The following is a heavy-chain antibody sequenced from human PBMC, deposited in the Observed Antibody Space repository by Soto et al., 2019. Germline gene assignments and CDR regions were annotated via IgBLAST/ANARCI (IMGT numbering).Heavy chain of an antibody. D-gene: IGHD1-26*01. CDR2: ISSSGSTI. J-gene: IGHJ3*02. CDR1: GFTFSDHY. V-gene: IGHV3-11*01. CDR3: VRDRGSGSYLEKLDAFDI. Sequence: GGSLRLSCAASGFTFSDHYMSWIRQAPGKGLEWVSYISSSGSTIYYADSVKGRFTISRDNAKNSLYLQMNSLRAEDTAVYYCVRDRGSGSYLEKLDAFDIWGQGTMVTVSS.